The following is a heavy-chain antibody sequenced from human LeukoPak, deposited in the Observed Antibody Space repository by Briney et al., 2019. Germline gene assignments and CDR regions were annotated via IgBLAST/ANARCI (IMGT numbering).Heavy chain of an antibody. V-gene: IGHV1-2*02. Sequence: ASVKVSCKASGYTFTDYFIHGVRQAPGQGREWMGGINPNIGDASYAQKSQDRVTMTRDRSINTAYMELSRLTSDDTAVYYCVRMAVDGADSIGFDFWGQGTLVTVSS. CDR1: GYTFTDYF. CDR2: INPNIGDA. CDR3: VRMAVDGADSIGFDF. J-gene: IGHJ5*01. D-gene: IGHD4/OR15-4a*01.